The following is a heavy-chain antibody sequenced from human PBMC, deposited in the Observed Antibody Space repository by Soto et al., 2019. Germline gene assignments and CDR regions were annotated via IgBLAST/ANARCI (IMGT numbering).Heavy chain of an antibody. D-gene: IGHD3-10*01. J-gene: IGHJ4*02. Sequence: ASVKVSCKASGYSFTNSAIHWLRQAPGQRLEWMGWINAGNGNTKYSQKFQGRVTITRDTSASTAYMELSSLRSEDTAVYYCARDMGFGLSDYWGQGTLVTVSS. CDR3: ARDMGFGLSDY. V-gene: IGHV1-3*01. CDR2: INAGNGNT. CDR1: GYSFTNSA.